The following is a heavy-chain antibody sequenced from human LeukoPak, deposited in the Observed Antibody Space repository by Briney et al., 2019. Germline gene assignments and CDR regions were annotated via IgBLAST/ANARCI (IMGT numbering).Heavy chain of an antibody. CDR3: TRDRKFGVGYYGVDL. V-gene: IGHV3-48*03. CDR1: GFSFSTYE. J-gene: IGHJ6*02. D-gene: IGHD3-3*01. Sequence: GGSLRLSCAASGFSFSTYEMNWVRQAPGKGLEWVSYITSSGGTIHYADSVKGRFTMSRDNAKNSLYLQMNSLRAEDTAVYYCTRDRKFGVGYYGVDLWGHGTTVTVSS. CDR2: ITSSGGTI.